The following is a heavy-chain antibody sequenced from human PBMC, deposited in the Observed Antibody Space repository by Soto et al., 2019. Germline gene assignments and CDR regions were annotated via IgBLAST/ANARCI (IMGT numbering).Heavy chain of an antibody. V-gene: IGHV1-18*01. Sequence: QVQLVQSGAEVKKPGASVKVSCKASGYTFTSYGISWVRQAPGQGLEWMGWISAYNGNTNYAQKLQGRVTMTTDTTTSTASMERSSLRSDGTAVYYCARAGRRPIAEAGTPHSFSRIDVWGQGTPVTVSS. CDR2: ISAYNGNT. D-gene: IGHD6-13*01. CDR1: GYTFTSYG. J-gene: IGHJ6*02. CDR3: ARAGRRPIAEAGTPHSFSRIDV.